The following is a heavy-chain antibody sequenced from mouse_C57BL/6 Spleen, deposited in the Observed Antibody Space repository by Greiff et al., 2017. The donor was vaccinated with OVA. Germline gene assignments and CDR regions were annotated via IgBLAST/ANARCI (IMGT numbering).Heavy chain of an antibody. J-gene: IGHJ3*01. CDR1: GYAFSSYW. D-gene: IGHD1-1*01. CDR3: ARSGYGSSCAY. CDR2: IYPGDGDT. V-gene: IGHV1-80*01. Sequence: QVQLQQSGAELVKPGASVKISCKASGYAFSSYWMHWVKQRPGQGLEWIGQIYPGDGDTNYNGKFKGKATLTADKSSSTAYMQLSSLTSEDSAVDCCARSGYGSSCAYWGQGTLVTVSA.